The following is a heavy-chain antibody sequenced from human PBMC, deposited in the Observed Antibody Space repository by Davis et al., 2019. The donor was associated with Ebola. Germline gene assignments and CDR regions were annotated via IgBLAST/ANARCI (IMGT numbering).Heavy chain of an antibody. CDR2: IYYSGST. D-gene: IGHD6-19*01. Sequence: SETLSLTCSVSGASISSYYWSWIRQPPGKGLEWIGYIYYSGSTNYNPSLKSRVTISVDKSKNQFSLNLRSLTAADTAVYYCAKGSSGWYAAFDVWGQGTMVTVSS. J-gene: IGHJ3*01. CDR1: GASISSYY. V-gene: IGHV4-59*12. CDR3: AKGSSGWYAAFDV.